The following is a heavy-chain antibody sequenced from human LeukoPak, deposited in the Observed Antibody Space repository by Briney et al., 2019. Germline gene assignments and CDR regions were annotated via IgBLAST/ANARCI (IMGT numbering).Heavy chain of an antibody. D-gene: IGHD4-11*01. CDR3: ARESTGDGFDT. J-gene: IGHJ3*02. Sequence: GGSLRLSCAASGFTFSSYGMHWVRQAPGKGLEWVSLIWYDGSNKYYADSVKGRFTIPRDYSKNTLYLQMNSLRADDTAVYYCARESTGDGFDTWGQGTMVTVSS. V-gene: IGHV3-33*01. CDR2: IWYDGSNK. CDR1: GFTFSSYG.